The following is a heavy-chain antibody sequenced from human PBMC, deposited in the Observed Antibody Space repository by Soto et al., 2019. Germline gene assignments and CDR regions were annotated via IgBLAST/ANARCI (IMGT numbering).Heavy chain of an antibody. CDR2: IYYSGST. D-gene: IGHD3-10*01. V-gene: IGHV4-59*04. J-gene: IGHJ4*02. Sequence: PSETLSLTCTVSGGSISSYYWSWIRQPPGKGLEWIGYIYYSGSTYYNPSLKSRVTISVDTSKNQFSLKLSSVTAADMAVYYCARQGADYYGSGSYYNCYFDYWGQGTLVTVSS. CDR3: ARQGADYYGSGSYYNCYFDY. CDR1: GGSISSYY.